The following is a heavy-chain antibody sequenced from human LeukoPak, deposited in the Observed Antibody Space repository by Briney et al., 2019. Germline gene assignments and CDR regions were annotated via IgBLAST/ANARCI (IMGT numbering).Heavy chain of an antibody. CDR2: IYYSGST. Sequence: SETLSLTCTVSGGSISPYYWSWIRQPPGKGLEWIGYIYYSGSTNYNPSLHSRVTISVDTSKNQFSLKLSSVTAADTALYYCARHGGGGESYPRVFDYWGRGNLVTVSS. J-gene: IGHJ4*02. V-gene: IGHV4-59*08. D-gene: IGHD1-26*01. CDR3: ARHGGGGESYPRVFDY. CDR1: GGSISPYY.